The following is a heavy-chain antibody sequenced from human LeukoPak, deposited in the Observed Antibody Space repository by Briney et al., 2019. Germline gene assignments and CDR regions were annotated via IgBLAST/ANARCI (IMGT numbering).Heavy chain of an antibody. Sequence: GASVKVSCKASGGTFSSYAISWVLQAPGQGLEWMGGIIPIFGTANYAQKFQGRVTITADESTSTAYMELSSLRSEDTAVYYCASPPRGYSYGYFFDYWGQGTLVTVSS. J-gene: IGHJ4*02. D-gene: IGHD5-18*01. CDR3: ASPPRGYSYGYFFDY. V-gene: IGHV1-69*13. CDR1: GGTFSSYA. CDR2: IIPIFGTA.